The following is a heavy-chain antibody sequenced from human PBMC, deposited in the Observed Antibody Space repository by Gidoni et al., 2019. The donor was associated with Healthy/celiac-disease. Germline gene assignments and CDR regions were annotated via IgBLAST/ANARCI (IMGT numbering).Heavy chain of an antibody. CDR3: ARDDCTNGVCAYYYYYGMDV. V-gene: IGHV3-21*01. CDR2: ISSSSSYI. Sequence: EVQLVESGGGLVKPGGSLSLSCAASGFPFSSYSMNWVRQAPGKGLGWVSSISSSSSYIYYADSVKGRFTISRDNAKNSLYLQMNSLRAEDTAVYYCARDDCTNGVCAYYYYYGMDVWGQGTTVTVSS. J-gene: IGHJ6*02. D-gene: IGHD2-8*01. CDR1: GFPFSSYS.